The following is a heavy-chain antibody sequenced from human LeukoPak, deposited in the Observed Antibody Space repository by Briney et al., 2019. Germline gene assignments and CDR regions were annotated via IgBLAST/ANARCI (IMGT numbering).Heavy chain of an antibody. CDR2: MYPDDSDT. Sequence: GESLKISCQGSGYRFTNYWIGWVRQMPGKGLECMGIMYPDDSDTTYSPSFQDQVTISADKSISTAYLQWSSLKAADTAMYYCVRLGSGSYPDYWGQGTLVTVSS. D-gene: IGHD1-26*01. CDR1: GYRFTNYW. CDR3: VRLGSGSYPDY. V-gene: IGHV5-51*01. J-gene: IGHJ4*02.